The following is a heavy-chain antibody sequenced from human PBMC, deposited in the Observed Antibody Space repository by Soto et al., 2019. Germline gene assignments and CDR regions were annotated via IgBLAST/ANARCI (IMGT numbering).Heavy chain of an antibody. Sequence: QVQLQESGPGLVKPSQTLSLTCTVSGGSISSGGYYWSWIRQHPGKGLEWIGYIYYSGSTYYNPSLKSRVTPSVDTYTNHFSLKLSSVTAADAAVYYCARDARYGDYDHGNYYYYGMDVWGQGTTVAVAS. D-gene: IGHD4-17*01. CDR2: IYYSGST. CDR3: ARDARYGDYDHGNYYYYGMDV. V-gene: IGHV4-31*03. J-gene: IGHJ6*02. CDR1: GGSISSGGYY.